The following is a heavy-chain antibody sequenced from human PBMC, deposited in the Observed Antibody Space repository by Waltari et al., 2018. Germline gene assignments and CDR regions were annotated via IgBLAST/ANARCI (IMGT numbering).Heavy chain of an antibody. CDR1: GMTFSNYW. V-gene: IGHV3-7*01. Sequence: EVQLVESGGGSVQPGGSLSLSCAASGMTFSNYWMNWVRQAPGKGVEWVANIKQDGSEKNYVDSVEGRFSISRDNAQNSLYLQMNSLRAEDTAIYYCVTGLTTVTAKDYFDHWGQGTLVTVSA. CDR3: VTGLTTVTAKDYFDH. CDR2: IKQDGSEK. J-gene: IGHJ4*02. D-gene: IGHD4-17*01.